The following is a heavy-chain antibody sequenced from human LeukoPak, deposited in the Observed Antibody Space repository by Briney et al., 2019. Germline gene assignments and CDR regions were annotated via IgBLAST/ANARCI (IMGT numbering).Heavy chain of an antibody. Sequence: GGSLRLSCAASGFTFSSYSMNWVRQAPGKGLEWVSSISSSSSYIYYADSVKGRFTISRDNAKNSLYLQMNSLRAEDTALYYCAKDMLTYCGGDCQDAFDIWGQGTMVTVSS. J-gene: IGHJ3*02. V-gene: IGHV3-21*04. CDR2: ISSSSSYI. D-gene: IGHD2-21*02. CDR3: AKDMLTYCGGDCQDAFDI. CDR1: GFTFSSYS.